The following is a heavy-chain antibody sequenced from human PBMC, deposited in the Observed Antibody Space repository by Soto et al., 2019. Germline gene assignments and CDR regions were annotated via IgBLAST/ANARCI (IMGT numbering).Heavy chain of an antibody. D-gene: IGHD3-22*01. CDR1: GSTYSCYY. Sequence: ASVSGSCQASGSTYSCYYMHWVRQAPGQGLEWMGWINPNSGGTNYAQKFQGWVTMTRDTSISTAYMELSRLRSDDTAVYYCVKEDSSGFFDYWGQGTLVTVSS. CDR2: INPNSGGT. CDR3: VKEDSSGFFDY. J-gene: IGHJ4*02. V-gene: IGHV1-2*04.